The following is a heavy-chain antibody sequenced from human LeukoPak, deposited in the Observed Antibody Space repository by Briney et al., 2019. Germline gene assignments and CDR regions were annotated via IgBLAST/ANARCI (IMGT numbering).Heavy chain of an antibody. CDR1: GGSISSYY. Sequence: SETLSLTCTVSGGSISSYYWSWIRQPAGKGLEWIGRIYTSGSTNYNPSLKSRVTMSVDTSKNQFSLKLSSVTAADTAVYYCARVQYQLLQPENWFDPWGQGTLVTVSS. CDR2: IYTSGST. V-gene: IGHV4-4*07. D-gene: IGHD2-2*01. J-gene: IGHJ5*02. CDR3: ARVQYQLLQPENWFDP.